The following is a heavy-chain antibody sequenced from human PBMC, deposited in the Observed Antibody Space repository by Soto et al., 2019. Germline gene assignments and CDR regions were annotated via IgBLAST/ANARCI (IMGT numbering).Heavy chain of an antibody. CDR1: GGSISSYY. D-gene: IGHD6-13*01. Sequence: PSETLSLTCTVSGGSISSYYCSWIRQPPGKGLEWIGYIYYSGSTNYNPSLKSRVTISVDTSKNQFSLKLSSVTAADTAVYYCARDTAASDRFDPWGQGTLVTVSS. V-gene: IGHV4-59*01. CDR2: IYYSGST. J-gene: IGHJ5*02. CDR3: ARDTAASDRFDP.